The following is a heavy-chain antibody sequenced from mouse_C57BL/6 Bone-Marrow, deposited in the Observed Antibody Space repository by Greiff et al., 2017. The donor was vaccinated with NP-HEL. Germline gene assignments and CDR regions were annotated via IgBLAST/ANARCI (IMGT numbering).Heavy chain of an antibody. D-gene: IGHD1-1*01. Sequence: EVKLVESGGGLVKPGGSLKLSCAASGFTFSDYGMHWVRQAPEKGLEWVAYISSGSSTIYYADPVKGRFTISRDNAKNTLFMQMTSLRSEDTAMYYCATFITTVVDDAMDYWGQGTSVTVSS. V-gene: IGHV5-17*01. CDR1: GFTFSDYG. CDR3: ATFITTVVDDAMDY. J-gene: IGHJ4*01. CDR2: ISSGSSTI.